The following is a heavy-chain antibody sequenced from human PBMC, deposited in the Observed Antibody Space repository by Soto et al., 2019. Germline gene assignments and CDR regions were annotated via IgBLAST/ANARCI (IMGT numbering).Heavy chain of an antibody. CDR1: GGSISSSNW. Sequence: SETLSLTCAVSGGSISSSNWWSWVRQPPGKGLEWIGEIYHSGSTNYNPSLKSRVTISVDKSKNQFSLKLSSVTAADTAVYYCARENSSGWYSAPDYGMDVWGQGTTVTVPS. V-gene: IGHV4-4*02. J-gene: IGHJ6*02. D-gene: IGHD6-19*01. CDR3: ARENSSGWYSAPDYGMDV. CDR2: IYHSGST.